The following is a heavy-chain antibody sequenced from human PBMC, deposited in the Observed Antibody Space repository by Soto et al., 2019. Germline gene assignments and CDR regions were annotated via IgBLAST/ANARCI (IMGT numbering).Heavy chain of an antibody. Sequence: GGSLRLSCAASGFTFSNAWMSWVRQAPGKGLEWVGRIKSKTDGGTTDYAAPVKGRFTISRDDSKNTLYLQMNSLKTEDTAVYYCTTDAWDIVVVVAAAIFDYWGQGTLVTVSS. D-gene: IGHD2-15*01. CDR3: TTDAWDIVVVVAAAIFDY. CDR1: GFTFSNAW. J-gene: IGHJ4*02. V-gene: IGHV3-15*01. CDR2: IKSKTDGGTT.